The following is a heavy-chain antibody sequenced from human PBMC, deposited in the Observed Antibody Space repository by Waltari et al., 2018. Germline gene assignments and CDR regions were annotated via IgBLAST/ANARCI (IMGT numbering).Heavy chain of an antibody. CDR3: TRDRPHSWFDP. V-gene: IGHV3-74*01. J-gene: IGHJ5*02. CDR1: GFTFSTYW. D-gene: IGHD6-6*01. CDR2: INNDGSDT. Sequence: EGELVESGGGLVQPGGSLRLSCAASGFTFSTYWMHWVRQVPGQGLVWVSRINNDGSDTIYADFVKGRFSISRDNAKNTLYLQMNSLRVEDTAVYFCTRDRPHSWFDPWGHGTLVTVSS.